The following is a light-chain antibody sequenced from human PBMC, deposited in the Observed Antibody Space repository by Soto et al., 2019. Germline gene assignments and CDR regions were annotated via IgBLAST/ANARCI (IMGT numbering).Light chain of an antibody. J-gene: IGKJ4*01. V-gene: IGKV1-5*01. CDR1: QSISSY. CDR3: QQYNSYSLT. Sequence: DIQMTQSPSSLSASVGDRVTITCRASQSISSYLNWYQQKPGKAPNLLIYDASSLESGVPSRFSGSGSGTEFTLTISSLQPDDFASYYCQQYNSYSLTFGGGTRWIS. CDR2: DAS.